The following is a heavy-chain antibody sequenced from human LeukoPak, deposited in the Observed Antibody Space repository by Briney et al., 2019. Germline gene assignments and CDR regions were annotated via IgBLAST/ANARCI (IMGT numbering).Heavy chain of an antibody. Sequence: GSLRLSRAASGFTVSSNYMSWVRQAPGKGLEWVSVTDSGGNTYYADSVKGRFTICRDNSKNSLYLQLNSLRAEDTAVYYCARAAGGHYYDSSGYLNYWGQGTLVTVS. CDR3: ARAAGGHYYDSSGYLNY. D-gene: IGHD3-22*01. V-gene: IGHV3-53*01. CDR2: TDSGGNT. J-gene: IGHJ4*02. CDR1: GFTVSSNY.